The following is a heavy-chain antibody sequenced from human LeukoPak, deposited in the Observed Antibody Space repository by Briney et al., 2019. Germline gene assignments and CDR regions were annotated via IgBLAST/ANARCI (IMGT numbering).Heavy chain of an antibody. CDR3: ARDLFTMVRGGWFDP. V-gene: IGHV4-31*03. Sequence: PSQTLSLTCTVSGGSISSGGYYWSWNRQHPGKGLEWIGYIYYSGSTYYNPSLKSRVTISVDTSKNQFSLKLSSVTAADTAVYYCARDLFTMVRGGWFDPWGQGTLVTVSS. J-gene: IGHJ5*02. CDR2: IYYSGST. D-gene: IGHD3-10*01. CDR1: GGSISSGGYY.